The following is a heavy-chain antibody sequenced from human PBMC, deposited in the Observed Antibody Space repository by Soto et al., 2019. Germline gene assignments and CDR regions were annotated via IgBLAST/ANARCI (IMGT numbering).Heavy chain of an antibody. J-gene: IGHJ5*02. CDR1: GGTLRSYA. D-gene: IGHD3-10*01. V-gene: IGHV1-69*06. CDR2: IIPIFGTA. CDR3: ARLIYGSGSYYNPPNWFDP. Sequence: GGPVKGSRKASGGTLRSYAISWVRQGPGQGADWMGGIIPIFGTANYAQKFQGRVTITADKSTSTAYMELSSPRSEDTAVYYCARLIYGSGSYYNPPNWFDPWGQGTLVTVSS.